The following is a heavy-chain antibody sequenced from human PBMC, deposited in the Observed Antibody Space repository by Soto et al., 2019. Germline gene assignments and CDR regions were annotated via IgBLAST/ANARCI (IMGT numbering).Heavy chain of an antibody. D-gene: IGHD1-26*01. Sequence: EVPLLESGGGLIQPGGSLRLSCAASGFTFSSNAMSWVRQAPGKGLEWVSGISGTGSNTYYADSVKGRFTISRDNSKNTLFLQMNSLRAEDTAIYYCAKVPRYRRNNWFDPWGQGTLVTVSS. CDR1: GFTFSSNA. V-gene: IGHV3-23*01. CDR2: ISGTGSNT. CDR3: AKVPRYRRNNWFDP. J-gene: IGHJ5*02.